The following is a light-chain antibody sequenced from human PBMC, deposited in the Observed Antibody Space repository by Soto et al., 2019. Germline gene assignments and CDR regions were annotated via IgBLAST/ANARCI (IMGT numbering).Light chain of an antibody. CDR1: SSDVGANNY. J-gene: IGLJ1*01. CDR3: SSYAGSVYV. CDR2: DVS. V-gene: IGLV2-8*01. Sequence: QSALTQPPSASGSPGQSVSISCTGTSSDVGANNYVSWNQQHPGKAPKLMIYDVSKRPSGVPDRFSGSKSGNTASLTVSGLQAEDEADYYCSSYAGSVYVFGTGTKVTVL.